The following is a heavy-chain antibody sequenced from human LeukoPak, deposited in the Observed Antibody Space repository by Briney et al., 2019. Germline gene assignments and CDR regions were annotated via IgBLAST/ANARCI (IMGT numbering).Heavy chain of an antibody. D-gene: IGHD3-16*01. CDR2: INAYNGNT. CDR1: GYTFSSYG. V-gene: IGHV1-18*01. Sequence: GASVKVSCKASGYTFSSYGFSWVRQAPGQGLEWMGWINAYNGNTNYAQNLQGRVTMTTDTSTSTAYMELRSLRSDDTAVYYCARVVSRPGDYHFDYWGQGTLATVSS. CDR3: ARVVSRPGDYHFDY. J-gene: IGHJ4*02.